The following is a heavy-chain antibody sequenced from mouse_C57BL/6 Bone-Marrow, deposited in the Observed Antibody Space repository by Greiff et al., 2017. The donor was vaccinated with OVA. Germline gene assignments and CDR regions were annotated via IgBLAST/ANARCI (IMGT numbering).Heavy chain of an antibody. CDR2: IYPGDGDT. J-gene: IGHJ3*01. Sequence: QVQLKESGPELVKPGASVKISCKASGYAFSSSWMNWVKQRPGKGLEWIGRIYPGDGDTNYNGKFKGKATPTADKSSSTAYMQLSSLTSEDSAVYFCARDGNWEFAYWGQGTLVTVSA. D-gene: IGHD2-1*01. CDR1: GYAFSSSW. CDR3: ARDGNWEFAY. V-gene: IGHV1-82*01.